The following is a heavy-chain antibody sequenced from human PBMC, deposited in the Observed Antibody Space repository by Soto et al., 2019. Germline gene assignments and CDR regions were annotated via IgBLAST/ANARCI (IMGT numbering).Heavy chain of an antibody. D-gene: IGHD6-13*01. V-gene: IGHV4-31*03. Sequence: SETLSLTCTVSGGSISSGGYYWSWIRQHPGKGLEWIGYIYYSGSTYYNPSLKSRVTISVDTSKNQFSLKLSSVTAADTAVYYCARDKAADSGLWYFDLWGRGTLVTVSS. CDR2: IYYSGST. J-gene: IGHJ2*01. CDR1: GGSISSGGYY. CDR3: ARDKAADSGLWYFDL.